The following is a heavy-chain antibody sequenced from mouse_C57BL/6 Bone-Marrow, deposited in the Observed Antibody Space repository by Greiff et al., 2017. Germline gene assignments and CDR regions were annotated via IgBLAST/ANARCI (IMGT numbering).Heavy chain of an antibody. CDR1: GSTFTSYW. Sequence: QVQLQQPGAELVKPGASVKLSCKASGSTFTSYWMHWVKQRPGQGLEWIGMIHPNSGSTNYNEKFKSKATLTVDKSSSTAYMQLSSLTSEDSAVYYCARDGLLRSSGDYWGQGTTLTVSS. CDR3: ARDGLLRSSGDY. V-gene: IGHV1-64*01. D-gene: IGHD1-1*01. CDR2: IHPNSGST. J-gene: IGHJ2*01.